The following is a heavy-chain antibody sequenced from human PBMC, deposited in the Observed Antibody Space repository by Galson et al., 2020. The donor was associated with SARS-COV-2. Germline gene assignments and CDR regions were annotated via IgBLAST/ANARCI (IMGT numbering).Heavy chain of an antibody. J-gene: IGHJ3*02. V-gene: IGHV3-74*01. D-gene: IGHD2-21*01. CDR2: IIGDGSTT. Sequence: GESLKISCAASGFTFSSHWMHWVRQAPGKGLEWVSRIIGDGSTTIYAASVKGRFTISRDNVKNTLYVQMNSLRVEDMAIYYCARALRGNSAFDIWGQGTMVTVSS. CDR3: ARALRGNSAFDI. CDR1: GFTFSSHW.